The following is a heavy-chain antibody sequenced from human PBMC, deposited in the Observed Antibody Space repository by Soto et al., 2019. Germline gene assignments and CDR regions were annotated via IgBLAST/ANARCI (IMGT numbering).Heavy chain of an antibody. J-gene: IGHJ6*02. Sequence: XETLSLACAVYGGSFSGYSWSWIRQPPGKGLDWIGEINHSGSTNYNPSLKSRVTISVDTSKNQFSLKLSSVTAADTAVYYCASRRYCSGGSCPTIYGMDVWGQGPTVTVSS. CDR2: INHSGST. D-gene: IGHD2-15*01. CDR1: GGSFSGYS. V-gene: IGHV4-34*01. CDR3: ASRRYCSGGSCPTIYGMDV.